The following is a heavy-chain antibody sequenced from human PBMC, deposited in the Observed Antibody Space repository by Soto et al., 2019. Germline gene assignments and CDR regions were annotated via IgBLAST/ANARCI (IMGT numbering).Heavy chain of an antibody. J-gene: IGHJ6*02. CDR1: GGNPSNPA. V-gene: IGHV1-69*13. CDR2: IIPVFGIV. CDR3: ASGGITVVGSRAYYSMDV. D-gene: IGHD6-19*01. Sequence: SVKASCKAYGGNPSNPAISWARQAPGQGLEWVGGIIPVFGIVKYAQKFQGRVTITADESTNTAYMALGSLRSEDSAAYYRASGGITVVGSRAYYSMDVWGQGTTVTVSS.